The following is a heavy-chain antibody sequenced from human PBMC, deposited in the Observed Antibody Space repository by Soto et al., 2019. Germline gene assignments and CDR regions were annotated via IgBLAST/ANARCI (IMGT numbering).Heavy chain of an antibody. CDR1: CGSISSYY. D-gene: IGHD3-3*01. V-gene: IGHV4-59*05. CDR3: ARSLSTISEFDY. Sequence: PSETLSLTCTVSCGSISSYYFTWVRQPPGKGLEWIGSIYYNGSTYYNPSLKSRVTISVDTSKNQFSLKLSSVTAADTAVYYCARSLSTISEFDYWGQGTLVTVSS. CDR2: IYYNGST. J-gene: IGHJ4*02.